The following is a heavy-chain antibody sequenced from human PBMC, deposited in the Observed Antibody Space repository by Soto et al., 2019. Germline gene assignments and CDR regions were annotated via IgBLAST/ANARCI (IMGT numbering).Heavy chain of an antibody. Sequence: QVQLVQSGAEVKKPGASVKVSCKASGYTFTSYGISWVRQAPGQGLEWIGWISAYNGNTNYAQKLQGRVTMTTDTSTSTASMELRSLRSDDTAVYYCARTYYDFWSGYSRYYGMDVWGQGTTVTVSS. D-gene: IGHD3-3*01. CDR2: ISAYNGNT. J-gene: IGHJ6*02. CDR1: GYTFTSYG. CDR3: ARTYYDFWSGYSRYYGMDV. V-gene: IGHV1-18*01.